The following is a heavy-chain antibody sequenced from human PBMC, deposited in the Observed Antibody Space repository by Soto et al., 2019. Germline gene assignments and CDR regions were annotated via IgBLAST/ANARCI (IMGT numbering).Heavy chain of an antibody. D-gene: IGHD6-19*01. V-gene: IGHV4-59*08. CDR3: ARGAYDEWLAPCMLDY. Sequence: SETLSLTCTVSGGSISSYYWIWIRQPPGKGLEWIGYIYYNGKTSYNPSLQSRVTISVDTSKNQFSLKLSSVTAADTAIYYCARGAYDEWLAPCMLDYWGQGTLVTVSS. CDR1: GGSISSYY. J-gene: IGHJ4*02. CDR2: IYYNGKT.